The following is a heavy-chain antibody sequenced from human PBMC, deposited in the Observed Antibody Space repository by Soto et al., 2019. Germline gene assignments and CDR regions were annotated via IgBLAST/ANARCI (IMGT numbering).Heavy chain of an antibody. J-gene: IGHJ4*02. CDR1: GVKFSNYA. Sequence: GGSLRLSCAASGVKFSNYAMSWVRQAPGKGLEWVSLISATGGGTYYADSVKGRFTISRDNSHNTLYLQVHSLTAEDTAVYYCAKDRRAGGNSAFYFDFWGQGAQVTVSS. CDR2: ISATGGGT. CDR3: AKDRRAGGNSAFYFDF. D-gene: IGHD3-16*01. V-gene: IGHV3-23*01.